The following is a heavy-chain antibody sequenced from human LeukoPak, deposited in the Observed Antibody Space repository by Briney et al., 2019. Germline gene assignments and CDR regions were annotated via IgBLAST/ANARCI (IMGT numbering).Heavy chain of an antibody. CDR1: GFTFDGLG. CDR2: INWNGIDT. J-gene: IGHJ4*02. Sequence: GGSLRLSCAASGFTFDGLGLSWVRQVPGKGLEWVSGINWNGIDTGYADSVKGRFIISRDNAKNSLYLQMNSLRAEDTAVYYCARDAPAGEKPEYFFDYWGQGTLVTVSS. CDR3: ARDAPAGEKPEYFFDY. V-gene: IGHV3-20*04.